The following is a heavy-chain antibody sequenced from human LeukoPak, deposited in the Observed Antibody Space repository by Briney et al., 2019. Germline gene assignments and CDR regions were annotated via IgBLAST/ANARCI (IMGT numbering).Heavy chain of an antibody. CDR1: GYSFTSYW. CDR3: ARTGYSSSWEPTNFDY. J-gene: IGHJ4*02. Sequence: GESLKISCKGSGYSFTSYWIGWVRQMPGKGLELMGIIYPGDSDTRYSPSFQGQVTISADKSISTAYLQWSSLKASDTAMYYCARTGYSSSWEPTNFDYWGQGTLVTVSS. D-gene: IGHD6-13*01. V-gene: IGHV5-51*01. CDR2: IYPGDSDT.